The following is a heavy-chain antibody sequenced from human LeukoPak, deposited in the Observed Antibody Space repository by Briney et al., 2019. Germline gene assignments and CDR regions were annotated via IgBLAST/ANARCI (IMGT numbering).Heavy chain of an antibody. J-gene: IGHJ4*02. Sequence: HLGGSLRLSCAASGFTLSSYAMSWVRQAPGKGLEWVSLISGSAGSTYYADSVKGRFTISRDNSKNTLYLQMNSLRAEDTAVYYCAPKGDLWFGEFWGQGTLVTVSS. V-gene: IGHV3-23*01. D-gene: IGHD3-10*01. CDR2: ISGSAGST. CDR3: APKGDLWFGEF. CDR1: GFTLSSYA.